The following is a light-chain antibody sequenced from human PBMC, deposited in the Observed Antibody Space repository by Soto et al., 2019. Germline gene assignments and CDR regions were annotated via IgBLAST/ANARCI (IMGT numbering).Light chain of an antibody. CDR2: GAS. CDR3: QQRNMWPRT. CDR1: QSVSNNY. J-gene: IGKJ1*01. Sequence: EIVLTQSPGTLSLSPWERATLSCRASQSVSNNYLAWYQQKPGQAPGLLIYGASNRATGIPDRFSGSGSGADFTLSISSLEPEDFAVYHCQQRNMWPRTFGQGTKVDIK. V-gene: IGKV3D-20*02.